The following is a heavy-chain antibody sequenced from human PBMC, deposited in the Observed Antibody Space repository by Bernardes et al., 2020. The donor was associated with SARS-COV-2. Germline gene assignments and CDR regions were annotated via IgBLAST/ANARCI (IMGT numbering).Heavy chain of an antibody. CDR3: ARAIFYYFDY. CDR1: GFTFSSYS. J-gene: IGHJ4*02. V-gene: IGHV3-48*01. Sequence: GGSLRLSCAASGFTFSSYSMNWVRQAPGKGLEWVSYISSSSSTIYYADSVKGRFTISRDNAKNSLYLQMNSLRVEDTAVYYCARAIFYYFDYWGQGTLVTVSS. CDR2: ISSSSSTI. D-gene: IGHD3-9*01.